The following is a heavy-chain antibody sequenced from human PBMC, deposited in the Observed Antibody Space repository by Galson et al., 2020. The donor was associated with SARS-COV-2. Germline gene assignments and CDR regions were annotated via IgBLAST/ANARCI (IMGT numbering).Heavy chain of an antibody. CDR1: GFTFSTYG. CDR2: ISYDANKK. V-gene: IGHV3-30*18. Sequence: GESLKISCAASGFTFSTYGMHWVRQAPGKGLEWVAVISYDANKKYYADSVKGRFTISRDDSKNTVYLQMNNLRAEDTAVYYCAKDLQSGYDCPEYWGQGTLVTVSS. D-gene: IGHD5-12*01. CDR3: AKDLQSGYDCPEY. J-gene: IGHJ4*02.